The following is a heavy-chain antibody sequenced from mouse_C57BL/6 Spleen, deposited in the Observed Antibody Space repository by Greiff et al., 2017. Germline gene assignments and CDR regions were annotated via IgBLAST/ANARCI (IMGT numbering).Heavy chain of an antibody. V-gene: IGHV1-42*01. J-gene: IGHJ2*01. D-gene: IGHD1-1*01. CDR2: INPSTGGT. Sequence: VQLQQSGPELVKPGASVKISCKASGYSFTGYYMNWVKQSPEKSLEWIGEINPSTGGTTYNQKFKAKATLTVDKSSSTAYMQLKSLTSEDSAVYYGARKGGTTVVAPFDYWGQGTTLTVSS. CDR3: ARKGGTTVVAPFDY. CDR1: GYSFTGYY.